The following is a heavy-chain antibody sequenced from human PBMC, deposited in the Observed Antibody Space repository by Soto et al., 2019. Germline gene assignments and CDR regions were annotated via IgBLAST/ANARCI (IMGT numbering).Heavy chain of an antibody. CDR2: INHSGST. CDR3: ATDLGYSGYDLGGPWYYYYGMDV. Sequence: PSETLSLTCAVYGGSFSGYYWSWIRQPPGKGLEWIGEINHSGSTNYNPSLKSRVTISVDTSKNQFSLSSLRSEDTAVYYCATDLGYSGYDLGGPWYYYYGMDVWGQGTTVTVSS. V-gene: IGHV4-34*01. J-gene: IGHJ6*02. D-gene: IGHD5-12*01. CDR1: GGSFSGYY.